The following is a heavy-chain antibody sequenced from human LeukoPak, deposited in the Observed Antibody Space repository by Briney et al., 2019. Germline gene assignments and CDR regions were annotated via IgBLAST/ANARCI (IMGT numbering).Heavy chain of an antibody. CDR1: GGSFSGYY. J-gene: IGHJ4*02. D-gene: IGHD3-9*01. CDR3: ARGQGYYDILTGYYY. Sequence: SETLSLTCAVYGGSFSGYYWSWIRQPPGKGLEWIGEINHSGSTNYNPSLKSRVTISVDTSKNQFSLKLSSVTAADAAVYYCARGQGYYDILTGYYYWGQGTQVTVSS. V-gene: IGHV4-34*01. CDR2: INHSGST.